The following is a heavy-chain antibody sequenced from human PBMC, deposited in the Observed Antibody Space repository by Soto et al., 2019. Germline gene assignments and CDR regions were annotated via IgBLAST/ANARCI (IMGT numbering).Heavy chain of an antibody. CDR1: GFTFSSYG. Sequence: QVQLVESGGGVVQPGRSLRLSCAASGFTFSSYGMHWVRQAPGKGLEWVAVISYDGSNKYYADSVKGRFNISRDNSKNPLSLQMNSLRAEDTAVYYCANDSPHYDDSSGYSKYFQHWGQGTLVTVST. CDR2: ISYDGSNK. CDR3: ANDSPHYDDSSGYSKYFQH. D-gene: IGHD3-22*01. J-gene: IGHJ1*01. V-gene: IGHV3-30*18.